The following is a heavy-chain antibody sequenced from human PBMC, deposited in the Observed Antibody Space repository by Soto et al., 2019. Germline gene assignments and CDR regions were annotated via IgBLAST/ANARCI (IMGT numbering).Heavy chain of an antibody. V-gene: IGHV4-34*01. CDR1: GASFSGYY. CDR3: ARGPYYFGSAALFPYFDY. J-gene: IGHJ4*02. CDR2: ITHSGST. D-gene: IGHD3-10*01. Sequence: QVQLQQWGAGLLKPSETLSLTCAVSGASFSGYYWTWIRQPPGKGLEWIGEITHSGSTNYNPSLKSRVIISVHTSKNQFSLKLSSVTAADTAVYYCARGPYYFGSAALFPYFDYWGQGTLVTVSS.